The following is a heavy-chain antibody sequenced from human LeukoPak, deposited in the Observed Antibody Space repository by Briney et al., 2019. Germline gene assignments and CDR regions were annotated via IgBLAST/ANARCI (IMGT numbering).Heavy chain of an antibody. CDR1: GYSISSGYY. CDR2: SVHSGKT. Sequence: PSETLCLTCGVSGYSISSGYYCGWIRQSPGKGLEWIGSSVHSGKTYYNLSLKTRVTISVDTSKNQCSLKLTSVTAADTAVYYCARGDIPDFWGQGTLVTVSS. J-gene: IGHJ4*02. D-gene: IGHD2-21*01. V-gene: IGHV4-38-2*01. CDR3: ARGDIPDF.